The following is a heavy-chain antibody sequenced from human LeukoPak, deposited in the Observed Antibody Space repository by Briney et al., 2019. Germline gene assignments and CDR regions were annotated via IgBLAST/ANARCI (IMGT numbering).Heavy chain of an antibody. CDR1: GFTFSSYS. CDR2: ISGSDGST. Sequence: GGSLRLSCAASGFTFSSYSMNWVRQAPGKGLEWVSTISGSDGSTYYADSVKGRFTISRDNSKNTLYLQMNSLRAEDTAVYYCAKGRGAAPKYYFDYWGQGTLVTVSS. V-gene: IGHV3-23*01. D-gene: IGHD3-10*01. CDR3: AKGRGAAPKYYFDY. J-gene: IGHJ4*02.